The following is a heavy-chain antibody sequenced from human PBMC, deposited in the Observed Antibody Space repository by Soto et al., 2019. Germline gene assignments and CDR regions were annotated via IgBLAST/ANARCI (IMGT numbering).Heavy chain of an antibody. J-gene: IGHJ4*02. D-gene: IGHD3-22*01. CDR3: ARGPYYYDSSGHNDY. Sequence: QVQLVQSGAEVKKPGASVKVSCKASGYTFTSYGISWVRQAPGQGLEWMGWISAYNGNTNYAQKLQGRVTITTDTSTSTAYMQLRSLRCDDTAVYYCARGPYYYDSSGHNDYWGEGTLVTVSS. V-gene: IGHV1-18*01. CDR1: GYTFTSYG. CDR2: ISAYNGNT.